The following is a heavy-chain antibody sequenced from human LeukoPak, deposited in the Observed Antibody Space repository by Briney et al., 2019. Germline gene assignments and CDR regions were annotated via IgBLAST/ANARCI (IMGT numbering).Heavy chain of an antibody. CDR3: AKDGQYSSSSPYYFDY. CDR1: GFTLSSYA. D-gene: IGHD6-6*01. V-gene: IGHV3-23*01. J-gene: IGHJ4*02. Sequence: PGGSLRLSCAASGFTLSSYAMSWVRQAPEKGLEWVSGISSSGGSTYYADSVKGRFTISRDNSKNTLYLQMNSLRAEDTAVYYCAKDGQYSSSSPYYFDYWGQGTLVTVSS. CDR2: ISSSGGST.